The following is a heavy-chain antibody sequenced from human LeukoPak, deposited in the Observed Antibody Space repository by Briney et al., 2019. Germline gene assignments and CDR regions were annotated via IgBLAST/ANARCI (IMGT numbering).Heavy chain of an antibody. CDR3: ATGGIAAGDYYFDY. CDR1: GYTLTELS. Sequence: ASVKVSCKVSGYTLTELSMHWVRQAPGKGLEWMGGFDPEDGETIYAQKFQGRVTMTEDTSTDTAYMELSSLRSEDTAVYYCATGGIAAGDYYFDYWGQGTLVTVSS. CDR2: FDPEDGET. D-gene: IGHD6-13*01. J-gene: IGHJ4*02. V-gene: IGHV1-24*01.